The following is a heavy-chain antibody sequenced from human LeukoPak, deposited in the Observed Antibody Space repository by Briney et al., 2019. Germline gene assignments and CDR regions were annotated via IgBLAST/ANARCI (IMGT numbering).Heavy chain of an antibody. J-gene: IGHJ5*02. V-gene: IGHV1-2*02. CDR1: GYTFTGYY. D-gene: IGHD2-2*02. CDR3: ARDRPNVVPAAISVWFDP. Sequence: ASVKISCKASGYTFTGYYMHWVRQAPGQGLEWMGWINPNSGGTNYAQKFQGRVTMTRDTSISTAYMELSRLRSDDTAVYYCARDRPNVVPAAISVWFDPWGQGTLVTVSS. CDR2: INPNSGGT.